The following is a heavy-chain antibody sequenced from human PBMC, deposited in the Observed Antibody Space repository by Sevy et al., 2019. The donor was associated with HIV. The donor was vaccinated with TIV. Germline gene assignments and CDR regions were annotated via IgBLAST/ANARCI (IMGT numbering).Heavy chain of an antibody. CDR1: GFTFSTYA. CDR3: AKEKQQWLLQVEDYFDY. CDR2: ISGSGGST. D-gene: IGHD6-19*01. J-gene: IGHJ4*02. Sequence: GGSLRLSCAASGFTFSTYAMALVRQAPGKGLEWVSAISGSGGSTHYADSVKGRFTISRDNSKNTLYLQMNSLRAEDTAVYYCAKEKQQWLLQVEDYFDYWGQGTLVTVSS. V-gene: IGHV3-23*01.